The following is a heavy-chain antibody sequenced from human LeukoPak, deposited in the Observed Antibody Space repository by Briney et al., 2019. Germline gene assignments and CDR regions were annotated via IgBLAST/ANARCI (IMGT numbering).Heavy chain of an antibody. Sequence: GGSLRLSCAGSGFTFDDYGMSWVRQAPGRGLEWVSGINWNGGSTGYADSVKGRFTISRDNAKNSLYLQMNSLRAEDTALYYCARVGGGNSRGKTYYFDYWGQGTLVTVSS. CDR1: GFTFDDYG. V-gene: IGHV3-20*04. J-gene: IGHJ4*02. D-gene: IGHD4-23*01. CDR3: ARVGGGNSRGKTYYFDY. CDR2: INWNGGST.